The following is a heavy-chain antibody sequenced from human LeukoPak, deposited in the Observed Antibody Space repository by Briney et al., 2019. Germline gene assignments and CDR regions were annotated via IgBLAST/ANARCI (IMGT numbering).Heavy chain of an antibody. V-gene: IGHV4-30-2*01. CDR1: GGSISSGGYS. J-gene: IGHJ4*02. D-gene: IGHD1-26*01. CDR2: IYRSGGT. Sequence: SETLSLTCAVSGGSISSGGYSWSWIRQPPGKGLEWIGYIYRSGGTYYNPSLKSRVTISVDRSKNQFSLKLSSVTAADTAVFYCARVWGGSYFDYWGQGTLVTVSS. CDR3: ARVWGGSYFDY.